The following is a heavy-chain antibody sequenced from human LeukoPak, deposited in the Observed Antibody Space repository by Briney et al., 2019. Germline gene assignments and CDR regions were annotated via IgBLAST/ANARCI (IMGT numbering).Heavy chain of an antibody. Sequence: GGSLRLSCAVSGFTVSSNYMSWVRQAPGKGLEWVSVIYNDGSTFYADSVKGRFTISRDNSKNTLYLQMNSLRAEDTAVHYCAITGESSNWALYFDYWGQGTLVTVSS. D-gene: IGHD6-13*01. V-gene: IGHV3-53*01. CDR1: GFTVSSNY. CDR2: IYNDGST. CDR3: AITGESSNWALYFDY. J-gene: IGHJ4*02.